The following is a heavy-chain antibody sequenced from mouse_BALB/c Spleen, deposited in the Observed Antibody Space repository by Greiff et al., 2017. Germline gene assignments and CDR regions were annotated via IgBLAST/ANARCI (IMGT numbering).Heavy chain of an antibody. CDR1: GFTFSSYT. J-gene: IGHJ4*01. V-gene: IGHV5-6-4*01. D-gene: IGHD1-1*01. CDR3: TRERTGGSSPYYAMDY. CDR2: ISSGGSYT. Sequence: EVKLMESGGGLVKPGGSLKLSCAASGFTFSSYTMSWVRQTPEKRLEWVATISSGGSYTYYPDSVKGRFTISRDNAKNTLYLQMSSLKSEDTAMYYCTRERTGGSSPYYAMDYWGQGTSVTVSS.